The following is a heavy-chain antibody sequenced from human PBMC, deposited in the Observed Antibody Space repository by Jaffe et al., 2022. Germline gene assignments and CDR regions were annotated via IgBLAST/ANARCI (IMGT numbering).Heavy chain of an antibody. Sequence: QVQLQESGPGLVKPSETLSLTCAVSGYSISSGYYWGWIRQPPGKGLEWIGSIYHSGSTYYNPSLKSRVTISVDTSKNQFSLKLSSVTAADTAVYYCARLLYDYVWGSPYYFDYWGQGTLVTVSS. CDR3: ARLLYDYVWGSPYYFDY. V-gene: IGHV4-38-2*01. J-gene: IGHJ4*02. CDR1: GYSISSGYY. D-gene: IGHD3-16*01. CDR2: IYHSGST.